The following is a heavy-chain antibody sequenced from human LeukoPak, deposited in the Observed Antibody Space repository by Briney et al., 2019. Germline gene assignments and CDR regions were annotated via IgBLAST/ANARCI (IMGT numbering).Heavy chain of an antibody. V-gene: IGHV3-66*01. J-gene: IGHJ5*02. CDR2: IYSSGST. D-gene: IGHD3-10*01. Sequence: GGSLRLSCAASGFTVSSNYLSWVRQAPGKGLEWVSVIYSSGSTYYADSVKGRFTISRDNSKNKLYLQMNRLRAEDTAVYYCAREFFTMVRGAILNWFDPWGQGTLATVSS. CDR1: GFTVSSNY. CDR3: AREFFTMVRGAILNWFDP.